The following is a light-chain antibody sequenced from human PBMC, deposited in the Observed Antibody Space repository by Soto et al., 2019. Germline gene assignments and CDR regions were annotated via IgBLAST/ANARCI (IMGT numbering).Light chain of an antibody. Sequence: ERVLTQSPGTLSLSPGERATLTCRASQSLSSNYLAWYQQKPGQPPRLLIYGASSRATGIPDRFSGSGSGTDFTLTISRLEPEDFAVYSCQQYGSSFWTFGQGTKVEIK. CDR1: QSLSSNY. CDR2: GAS. V-gene: IGKV3-20*01. J-gene: IGKJ1*01. CDR3: QQYGSSFWT.